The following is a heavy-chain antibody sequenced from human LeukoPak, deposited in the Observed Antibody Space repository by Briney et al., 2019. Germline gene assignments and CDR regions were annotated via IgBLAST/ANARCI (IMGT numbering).Heavy chain of an antibody. D-gene: IGHD6-19*01. V-gene: IGHV1-24*01. Sequence: GASVKVSCKVFGSTLTDLSIHWVGQAPGKGPEYVGGSDPEDGTTFHAQNFQGRLTMTEDTATDTAYTELSSLRYEDTAVYYCVTDRTRLFWYFDVWGRGSLVLVSS. CDR1: GSTLTDLS. CDR2: SDPEDGTT. J-gene: IGHJ2*01. CDR3: VTDRTRLFWYFDV.